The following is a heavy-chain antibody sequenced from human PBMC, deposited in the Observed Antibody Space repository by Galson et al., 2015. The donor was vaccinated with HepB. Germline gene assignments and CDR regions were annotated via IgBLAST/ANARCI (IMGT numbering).Heavy chain of an antibody. CDR3: AKDLSYWYDGSGLGGSDY. CDR1: GFTFSSYA. D-gene: IGHD3-22*01. V-gene: IGHV3-23*01. J-gene: IGHJ4*02. CDR2: ISGSGGST. Sequence: SRRLSCAASGFTFSSYAMSWVRQAPEKGLEWVSVISGSGGSTYYADSVKGRFTISRGNSKNTLYLQMNSLRAEDTAVYYCAKDLSYWYDGSGLGGSDYWGQGTLVTVSS.